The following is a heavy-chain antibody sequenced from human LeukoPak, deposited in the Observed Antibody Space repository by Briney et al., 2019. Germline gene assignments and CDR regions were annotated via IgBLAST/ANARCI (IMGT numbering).Heavy chain of an antibody. CDR2: IYITGDT. CDR3: ARWKYSYGHSYYFDY. Sequence: SETLSLTCTVSGVSMSGDTYYWNWIRQPDGKGLEWIGRIYITGDTKYSPSLKSRVVISIDTSKNQFSLELSSVTAADTAVYYCARWKYSYGHSYYFDYGGPGTLVTVSS. D-gene: IGHD5-18*01. CDR1: GVSMSGDTYY. V-gene: IGHV4-61*02. J-gene: IGHJ4*02.